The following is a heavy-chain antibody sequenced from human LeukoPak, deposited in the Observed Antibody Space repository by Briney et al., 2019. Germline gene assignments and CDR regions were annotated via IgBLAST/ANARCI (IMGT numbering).Heavy chain of an antibody. CDR1: GGSITSGGYF. CDR2: IYYSGST. CDR3: ARDSGYDFPFDY. J-gene: IGHJ4*02. Sequence: KPSETLSLTCTVSGGSITSGGYFYNWIRQHPGKGLEWIGYIYYSGSTSISPSLKSRVTISLGTSNNQFSLKLSSVTAADTAVYYCARDSGYDFPFDYWGQGTLVTVSS. V-gene: IGHV4-31*03. D-gene: IGHD5-12*01.